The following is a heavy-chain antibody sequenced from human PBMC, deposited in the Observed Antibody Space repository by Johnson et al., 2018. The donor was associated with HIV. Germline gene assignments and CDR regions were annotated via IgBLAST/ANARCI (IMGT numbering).Heavy chain of an antibody. CDR2: ISGSGGST. Sequence: VQLVESGGGLVQPGGSLRLSCAASGFTFSSYAMSWVRQAPGKGLEWVSAISGSGGSTYYADSVKGRFTISRDNAKNSLYLQMNSLRAEDTAVYYCARDIGLTGDPVGDAFDIWGQGTMVTVSS. J-gene: IGHJ3*02. CDR3: ARDIGLTGDPVGDAFDI. V-gene: IGHV3-23*04. CDR1: GFTFSSYA. D-gene: IGHD7-27*01.